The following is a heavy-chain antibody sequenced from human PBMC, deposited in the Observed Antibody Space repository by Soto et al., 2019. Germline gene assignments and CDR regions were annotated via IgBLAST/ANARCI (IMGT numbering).Heavy chain of an antibody. Sequence: ASVKVSCKASGYTFTSYAMHWVRQAPGQRLEWMGWIDAGNGNTKYSQKFQGRVTITRDTSASTAYMELSSLRSEDTAVYYCARDGTIFGVAPDAFDIWGQGTMVTVSS. V-gene: IGHV1-3*01. CDR3: ARDGTIFGVAPDAFDI. J-gene: IGHJ3*02. D-gene: IGHD3-3*01. CDR2: IDAGNGNT. CDR1: GYTFTSYA.